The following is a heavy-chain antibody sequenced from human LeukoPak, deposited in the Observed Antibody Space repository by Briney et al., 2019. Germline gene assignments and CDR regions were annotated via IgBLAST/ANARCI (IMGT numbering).Heavy chain of an antibody. Sequence: GESLRLSCAASGFTFSSYAMSWVRQAPGKGLEWVSAISGSGGSTYYADSVKGRFTISRDNSKNTLYLQMNSLRAEDTAVYYCAKSIVVVVAATAEFDYWGQGTLVTVSS. CDR1: GFTFSSYA. D-gene: IGHD2-15*01. J-gene: IGHJ4*02. CDR3: AKSIVVVVAATAEFDY. CDR2: ISGSGGST. V-gene: IGHV3-23*01.